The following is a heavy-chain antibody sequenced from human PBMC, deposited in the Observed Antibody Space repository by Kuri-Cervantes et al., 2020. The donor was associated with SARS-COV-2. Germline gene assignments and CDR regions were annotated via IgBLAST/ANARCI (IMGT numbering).Heavy chain of an antibody. CDR3: VLMNYDRGGVYYNRDAFDI. V-gene: IGHV1-18*01. J-gene: IGHJ3*02. CDR2: ISAYNGNT. Sequence: ASAKVSCKASGYTFTSYSISWVRQAPGQGLEWMGLISAYNGNTNYAQKLQGRVTMTTDTSTSPAYMELRSLRSDDTVVYYCVLMNYDRGGVYYNRDAFDIWGQGTMVTVSS. D-gene: IGHD3-22*01. CDR1: GYTFTSYS.